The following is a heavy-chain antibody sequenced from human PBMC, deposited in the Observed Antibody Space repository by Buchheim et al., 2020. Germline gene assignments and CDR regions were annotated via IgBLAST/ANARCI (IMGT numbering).Heavy chain of an antibody. Sequence: QVQLQESGPGLVKPSQTLSLTCTVSGGSISSGGYYWSWIRQHPGKGLEWIGYIYYSGSTYYNPSLKSRVTISVDTSKNQFSLKLSAVTAADTAVYYCARMAYDDYWSGYYNAFNWFDPWGQGTL. CDR3: ARMAYDDYWSGYYNAFNWFDP. CDR1: GGSISSGGYY. V-gene: IGHV4-31*03. J-gene: IGHJ5*02. D-gene: IGHD3-3*01. CDR2: IYYSGST.